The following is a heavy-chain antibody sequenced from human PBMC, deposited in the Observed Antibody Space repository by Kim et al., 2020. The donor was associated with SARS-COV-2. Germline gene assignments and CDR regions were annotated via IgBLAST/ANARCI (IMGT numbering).Heavy chain of an antibody. V-gene: IGHV3-11*01. CDR3: ARDVWSYDILTGYTSIYMDV. CDR1: GFTFSDYY. J-gene: IGHJ6*03. CDR2: ISSSGSTI. D-gene: IGHD3-9*01. Sequence: GGSLRLSCAASGFTFSDYYMSWIRQAPGKGLEWVSYISSSGSTIYYADSVKGRFTISRDNAKNSLYLQMNSLRAEDTAVYYCARDVWSYDILTGYTSIYMDVWGNGTTVTVSS.